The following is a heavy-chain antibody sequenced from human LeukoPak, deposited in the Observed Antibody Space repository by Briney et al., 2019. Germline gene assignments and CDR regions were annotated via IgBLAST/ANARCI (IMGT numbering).Heavy chain of an antibody. CDR2: SRNKAKSYTT. J-gene: IGHJ6*01. CDR1: GFGFSDHY. CDR3: ARRPHTGYSSDWGPHDYYYGMNV. V-gene: IGHV3-72*01. Sequence: GGSLRLSCAASGFGFSDHYMDWVRQAPGKGLEWVGRSRNKAKSYTTAYAASVKGRFTISRDDSKNSLYLQMNSLKTDDTAVYYCARRPHTGYSSDWGPHDYYYGMNVWGQGTTVTVSS. D-gene: IGHD6-19*01.